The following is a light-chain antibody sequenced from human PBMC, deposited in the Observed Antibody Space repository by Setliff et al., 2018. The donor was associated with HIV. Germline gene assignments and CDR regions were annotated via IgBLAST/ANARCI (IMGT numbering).Light chain of an antibody. V-gene: IGLV2-14*01. CDR1: SNDVGLYNF. Sequence: QSALTQPASVSGSPGQSITISCTGTSNDVGLYNFVSWYQQHPGKVPKLIIYDVTNRPSGISHRFSGAKSGNTASLTISGLQADDEADYYCSSFRTSRKFVFGTGTKVTVL. CDR3: SSFRTSRKFV. CDR2: DVT. J-gene: IGLJ1*01.